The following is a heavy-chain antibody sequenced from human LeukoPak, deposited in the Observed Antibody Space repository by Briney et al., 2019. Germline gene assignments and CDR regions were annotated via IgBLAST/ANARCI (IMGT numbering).Heavy chain of an antibody. CDR1: GFTFSSYA. V-gene: IGHV3-23*01. Sequence: GGSLRLSCAASGFTFSSYAMSWVRQAPGKGREWVSAISGRGGSTYYADSVKGRFTNSKDNSKNTLYLQMNSLRAEDTAVYYCAKPRLRYFDWLFPKAYYYYGMDVWGQGTTVTVSS. J-gene: IGHJ6*02. CDR3: AKPRLRYFDWLFPKAYYYYGMDV. CDR2: ISGRGGST. D-gene: IGHD3-9*01.